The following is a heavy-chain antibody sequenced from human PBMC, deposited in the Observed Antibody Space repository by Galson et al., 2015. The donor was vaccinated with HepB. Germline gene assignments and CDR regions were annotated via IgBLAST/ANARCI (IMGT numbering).Heavy chain of an antibody. CDR2: IYYSGST. D-gene: IGHD6-19*01. CDR1: GGSISSSSYY. V-gene: IGHV4-39*01. J-gene: IGHJ4*02. Sequence: ETLSLTCTVSGGSISSSSYYWGWIRQPPGKGLEWIGSIYYSGSTYYNPSLKSRVTISVDTSKNQFSPKLSSVTAADTAVYYCARHMALVAGIDYWGQGTLVTVSS. CDR3: ARHMALVAGIDY.